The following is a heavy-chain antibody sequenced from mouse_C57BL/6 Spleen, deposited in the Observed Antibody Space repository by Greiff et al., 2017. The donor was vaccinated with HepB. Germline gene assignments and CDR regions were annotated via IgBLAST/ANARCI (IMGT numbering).Heavy chain of an antibody. Sequence: EVMLVESGGGLVKPGGSLKLSCAASGFTFSDYGMHWVRQAPEKGLEWVAYISSGSSTIYYADTVKGRFTISRDNAKNTLFLQMTSLRFEDTAMYYCARLGYYDGAMDYWGQGTSVTVSS. V-gene: IGHV5-17*01. CDR3: ARLGYYDGAMDY. J-gene: IGHJ4*01. CDR2: ISSGSSTI. D-gene: IGHD1-1*01. CDR1: GFTFSDYG.